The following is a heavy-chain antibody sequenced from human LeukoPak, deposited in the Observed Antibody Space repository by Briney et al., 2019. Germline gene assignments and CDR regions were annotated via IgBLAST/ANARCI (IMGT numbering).Heavy chain of an antibody. CDR1: GGSLSTYL. V-gene: IGHV4-4*07. CDR2: MSVIGNP. CDR3: ARGSYTSGFWFDL. J-gene: IGHJ5*02. Sequence: SETLSLIRSVSGGSLSTYLWSWIPQPAEKTHECRVRMSVIGNPDYKPSLKSRVTVSVGRSKNQFPLPVTSVTAPCTAGCYCARGSYTSGFWFDLWGGGTLV. D-gene: IGHD3-16*01.